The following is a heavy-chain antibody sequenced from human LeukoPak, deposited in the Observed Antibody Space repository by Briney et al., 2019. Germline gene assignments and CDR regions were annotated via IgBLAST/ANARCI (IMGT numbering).Heavy chain of an antibody. D-gene: IGHD3-22*01. CDR2: IYYSGGT. V-gene: IGHV4-59*08. CDR3: AGYYDSSGYRYFDY. J-gene: IGHJ4*02. Sequence: KPSETLSLTCTVSGGSISSYYWSWIRQPPGKGLEWIGYIYYSGGTNYNPSLKSRVTISVDTSKNQFSLKLSSVTAADTAVYYCAGYYDSSGYRYFDYWGQGTLVTVSS. CDR1: GGSISSYY.